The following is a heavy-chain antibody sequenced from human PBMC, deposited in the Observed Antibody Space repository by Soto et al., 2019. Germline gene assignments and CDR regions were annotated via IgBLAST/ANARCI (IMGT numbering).Heavy chain of an antibody. CDR2: IYYSGST. J-gene: IGHJ3*02. Sequence: PSETLSLTCNVSGGPINSPDYYWTWIRQHPGKGLEWIGYIYYSGSTYYNPSLKSRVTISVDTSKNQFSLKLSSVTAADTAVYYCARDNLDRRAFDIWGQGTMVTVSS. CDR1: GGPINSPDYY. CDR3: ARDNLDRRAFDI. D-gene: IGHD3-3*01. V-gene: IGHV4-30-4*01.